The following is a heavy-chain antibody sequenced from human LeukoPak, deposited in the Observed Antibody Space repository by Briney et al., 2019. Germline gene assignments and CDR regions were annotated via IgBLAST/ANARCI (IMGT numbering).Heavy chain of an antibody. V-gene: IGHV4-59*08. J-gene: IGHJ4*02. CDR1: GGSFSGYY. Sequence: PSETLSLTCAVYGGSFSGYYWSWIRQPPGKGLEWIGYIYYSGSTNYNPSLKSRVTISVDTSKNQFSLKLSSGTAADTAVYYCARHVENCSGGSCYSGGPFDYWGQGTLVTVSS. D-gene: IGHD2-15*01. CDR2: IYYSGST. CDR3: ARHVENCSGGSCYSGGPFDY.